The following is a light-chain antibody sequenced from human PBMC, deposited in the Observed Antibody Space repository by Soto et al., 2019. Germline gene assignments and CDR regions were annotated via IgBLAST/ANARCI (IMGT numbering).Light chain of an antibody. J-gene: IGLJ2*01. V-gene: IGLV1-44*01. CDR3: AAWDDSLSGPA. Sequence: QPVLTQPPSASGTPGQTVTISCSGSSSNIGSHTVSWYQQLLGTAPKLLIHSTTQRPSGVPDRFSGSKSGTSASLAISGLQSEDEADYFCAAWDDSLSGPAFGGGTKVTVL. CDR2: STT. CDR1: SSNIGSHT.